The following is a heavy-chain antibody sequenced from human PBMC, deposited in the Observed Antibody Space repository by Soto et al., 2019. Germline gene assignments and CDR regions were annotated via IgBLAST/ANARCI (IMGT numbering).Heavy chain of an antibody. Sequence: EVQLLESGGGLVQPGGSLRLSCAASGFTFSRYAMSWVRQAPGKGLEWVSAISGSGGSTYYADSVKGRFTISRDNSKNTLYLQMNSLRAEDTAVYYCAKVQGYRPYYYGMDVWGQGTTVTVSS. CDR3: AKVQGYRPYYYGMDV. CDR2: ISGSGGST. V-gene: IGHV3-23*01. J-gene: IGHJ6*02. D-gene: IGHD5-18*01. CDR1: GFTFSRYA.